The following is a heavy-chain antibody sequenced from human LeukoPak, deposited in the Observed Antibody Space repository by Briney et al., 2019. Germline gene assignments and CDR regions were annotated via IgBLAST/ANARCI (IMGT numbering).Heavy chain of an antibody. CDR2: ISYDGSNK. V-gene: IGHV3-30*18. CDR1: GFTFSSYG. CDR3: AKDVGYCSGGSCYSPKDL. Sequence: PGGSLRLSCAASGFTFSSYGMHWVRQAPGKGLEWVAVISYDGSNKYYADSVKGRFTISRDNSKNTLYLQMNSLRAEGTAVYYCAKDVGYCSGGSCYSPKDLWGRGTLVTVSS. D-gene: IGHD2-15*01. J-gene: IGHJ2*01.